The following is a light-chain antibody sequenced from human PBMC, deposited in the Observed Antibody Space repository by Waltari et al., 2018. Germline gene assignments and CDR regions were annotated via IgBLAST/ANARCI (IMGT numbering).Light chain of an antibody. J-gene: IGKJ3*01. CDR1: QSVYGN. CDR3: HQYTNWPFS. CDR2: GTS. Sequence: DIVMTQSPATLSVSPGERATLSCRASQSVYGNLAWYQQKPGQSPRLLMFGTSARATGIPDGFTGSGSGTEYSLTISSLQSEDFAVYFCHQYTNWPFSFGPGTTLEI. V-gene: IGKV3-15*01.